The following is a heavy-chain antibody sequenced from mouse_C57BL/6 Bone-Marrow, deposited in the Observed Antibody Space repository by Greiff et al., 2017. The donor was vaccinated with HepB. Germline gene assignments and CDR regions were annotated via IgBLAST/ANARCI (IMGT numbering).Heavy chain of an antibody. CDR1: GYSITSGYY. Sequence: ESGPGLVKPSQSLSLTCSVTGYSITSGYYWNWIRQFPGNKLEWMGYISYDGSNNYNPSLKNRISITRDTSKNQFFLKLNSVTTEDTATYYCARADSFDYWGQGTTLTVSS. J-gene: IGHJ2*01. CDR3: ARADSFDY. CDR2: ISYDGSN. V-gene: IGHV3-6*01.